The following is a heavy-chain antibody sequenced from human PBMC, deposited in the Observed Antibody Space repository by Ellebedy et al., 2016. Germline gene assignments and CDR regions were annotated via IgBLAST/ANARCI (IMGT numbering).Heavy chain of an antibody. Sequence: SGPTLVKPKQTLTLTCTFSGFSLSTSGTTVGWVRQPPGEAPEWLAFIYWNDDKRYSPSLKTRLTITKDASKNQVVLTMTNMDPVDTATYYCVHRTTVTSVDYWGRGTLVTVSS. CDR1: GFSLSTSGTT. V-gene: IGHV2-5*01. J-gene: IGHJ4*02. D-gene: IGHD4-17*01. CDR3: VHRTTVTSVDY. CDR2: IYWNDDK.